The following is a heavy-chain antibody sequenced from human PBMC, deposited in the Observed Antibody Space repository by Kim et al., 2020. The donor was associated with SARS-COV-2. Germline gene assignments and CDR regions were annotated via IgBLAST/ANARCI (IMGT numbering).Heavy chain of an antibody. Sequence: VKGRFTISRDNSKNSLYLQMNSLRTEDTALYYCAKDNRRYCSGGSCYYFDYWGQGTLVTVSS. V-gene: IGHV3-43*01. CDR3: AKDNRRYCSGGSCYYFDY. D-gene: IGHD2-15*01. J-gene: IGHJ4*02.